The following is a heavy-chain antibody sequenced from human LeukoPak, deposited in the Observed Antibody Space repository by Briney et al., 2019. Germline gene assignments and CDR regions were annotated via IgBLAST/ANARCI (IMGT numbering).Heavy chain of an antibody. V-gene: IGHV1-69*01. Sequence: VASVKVSCKASGGTFSSYTISWVRQAPGQGLEWMGGIIPIFGTANYAQKFQGRVTITADESTSTAYMELSSLRSEDTAVYYCASLEYYGSGPRRKPNWYFDLWGRGTLVTVSS. CDR1: GGTFSSYT. D-gene: IGHD3-10*01. CDR2: IIPIFGTA. CDR3: ASLEYYGSGPRRKPNWYFDL. J-gene: IGHJ2*01.